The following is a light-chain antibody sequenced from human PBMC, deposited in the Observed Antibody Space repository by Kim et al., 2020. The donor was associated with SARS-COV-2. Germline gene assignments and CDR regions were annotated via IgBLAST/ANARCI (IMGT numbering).Light chain of an antibody. Sequence: NFMLTQPHSVSESPGKTVTISCTRSSGSIDDNYVQWYQQRPGGVPTIVIYEDDQRPSGVSDRFSGSIDNSSNSASLTISGLRTEDEADCYCQAYNRDNVLFGGGTQLTVL. CDR3: QAYNRDNVL. V-gene: IGLV6-57*04. CDR2: EDD. J-gene: IGLJ2*01. CDR1: SGSIDDNY.